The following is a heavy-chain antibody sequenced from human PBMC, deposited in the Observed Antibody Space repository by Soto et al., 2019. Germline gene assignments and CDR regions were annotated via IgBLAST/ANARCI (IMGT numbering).Heavy chain of an antibody. CDR3: ANTMNIVVVVAPGT. CDR1: GFTFSSYA. CDR2: ISGSGGSA. J-gene: IGHJ5*02. Sequence: QPGGSLRLSCAASGFTFSSYAMSWVRQAPGKGLEWVSAISGSGGSAYYADSVKGRFTISRDNSKNTLYLQMNSLRAEDTAVYYCANTMNIVVVVAPGTSGQGTLGTGSA. V-gene: IGHV3-23*01. D-gene: IGHD2-15*01.